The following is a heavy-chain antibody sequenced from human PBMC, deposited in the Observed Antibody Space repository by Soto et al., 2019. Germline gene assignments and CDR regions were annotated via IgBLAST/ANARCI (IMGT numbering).Heavy chain of an antibody. J-gene: IGHJ5*02. CDR3: AREGYSSSSGSRGNWFEP. Sequence: ASVKVSCKASGYTFTSYDINWVRQATGQGLEWMGWMSPNSANTGYAQKFQGRVTMTRNTSISTAYMELSSLRSEDTAVYYCAREGYSSSSGSRGNWFEPWGQGTMVTVSS. V-gene: IGHV1-8*01. CDR2: MSPNSANT. D-gene: IGHD6-6*01. CDR1: GYTFTSYD.